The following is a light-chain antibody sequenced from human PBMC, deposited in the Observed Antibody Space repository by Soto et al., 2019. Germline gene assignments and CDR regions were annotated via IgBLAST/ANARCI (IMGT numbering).Light chain of an antibody. CDR3: QQHYTTPLT. Sequence: DIVMTQSPDSLAVSLGERATINCKSSQSLLYSSDNKNYLAGYQQKPGRPPKLLIYWASSRESGVPDRFSASGSGTDFTLTISSLQAEDVAVYYCQQHYTTPLTFGGGTKVEIK. V-gene: IGKV4-1*01. CDR1: QSLLYSSDNKNY. J-gene: IGKJ4*01. CDR2: WAS.